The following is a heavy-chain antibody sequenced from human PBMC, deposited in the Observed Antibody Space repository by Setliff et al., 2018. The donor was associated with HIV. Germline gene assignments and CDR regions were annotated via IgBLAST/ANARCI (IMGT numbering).Heavy chain of an antibody. D-gene: IGHD6-19*01. Sequence: PSETLSLTCAVYGGSFSGYYWTWIRQPPGKGLEWIGEITHSGSTNYNPSLETRVTISVDTSKNQFSLKLSSVTAADTAVYYCAKGEAGLQYYYYYMDVWGKGTTVTVSS. CDR3: AKGEAGLQYYYYYMDV. J-gene: IGHJ6*03. CDR1: GGSFSGYY. V-gene: IGHV4-34*01. CDR2: ITHSGST.